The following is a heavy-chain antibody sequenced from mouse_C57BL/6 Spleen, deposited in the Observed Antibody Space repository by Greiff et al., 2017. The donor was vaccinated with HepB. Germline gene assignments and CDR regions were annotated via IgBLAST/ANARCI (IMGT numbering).Heavy chain of an antibody. CDR1: GYTFTSYG. CDR3: ARRKDYGSYYYAMDY. J-gene: IGHJ4*01. CDR2: IYPRSGNT. Sequence: VQLQQSGAELARPGASVKLSCKASGYTFTSYGISWVKQRTGQGLEWIGEIYPRSGNTYYNEKFKGKATLTADKSSSTAYMELRSLTSEDSAVYFCARRKDYGSYYYAMDYWGQGTSVTVSS. D-gene: IGHD1-1*01. V-gene: IGHV1-81*01.